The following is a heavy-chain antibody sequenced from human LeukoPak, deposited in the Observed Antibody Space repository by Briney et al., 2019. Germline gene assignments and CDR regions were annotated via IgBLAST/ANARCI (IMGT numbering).Heavy chain of an antibody. CDR3: ARGQLHYDSTGYYY. V-gene: IGHV1-69*05. J-gene: IGHJ4*02. CDR1: GGTFSSYA. D-gene: IGHD3-22*01. Sequence: GASVKVSCKASGGTFSSYAISWVRQAPGQGLEWMGGIIPIFGTANYAQKFQGRVTITTDESTSTAYMELSSLRSEDTAVYYCARGQLHYDSTGYYYWGQGTLVTVSS. CDR2: IIPIFGTA.